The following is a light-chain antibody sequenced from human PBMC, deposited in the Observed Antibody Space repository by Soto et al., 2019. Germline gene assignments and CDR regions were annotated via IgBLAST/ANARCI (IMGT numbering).Light chain of an antibody. J-gene: IGLJ2*01. V-gene: IGLV1-40*01. CDR1: SSNIGTGYN. CDR3: QSYDSSLGGHVV. CDR2: VDN. Sequence: QSVLTQPPSVSGAPGQRVTISCTGSSSNIGTGYNVHWYQQLPGTAPKLLIYVDNNRPSGVPDRFSGSKSGTSASLAITGLQAEDEAVYYCQSYDSSLGGHVVFGGGTKLTVL.